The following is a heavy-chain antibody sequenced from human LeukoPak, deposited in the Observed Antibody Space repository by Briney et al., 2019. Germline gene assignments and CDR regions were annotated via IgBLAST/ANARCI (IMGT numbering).Heavy chain of an antibody. CDR1: GASITSTSYY. CDR2: IYYSGTT. D-gene: IGHD2-21*01. J-gene: IGHJ3*02. V-gene: IGHV4-39*07. Sequence: PSETLSLTCTVSGASITSTSYYWGWIRQPPGKGLEWIGSIYYSGTTYYNPSLKSRVTISVDTSKNQFSLKLSSVTAADTAVYYCASFFISFVVVDIWGQGTMVTVSS. CDR3: ASFFISFVVVDI.